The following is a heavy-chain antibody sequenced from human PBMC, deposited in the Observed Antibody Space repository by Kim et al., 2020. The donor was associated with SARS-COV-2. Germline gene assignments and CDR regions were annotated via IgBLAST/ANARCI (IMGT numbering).Heavy chain of an antibody. V-gene: IGHV3-23*01. CDR1: GLIFSNYA. J-gene: IGHJ6*02. CDR3: AKFMGSILPTRVMDV. D-gene: IGHD2-21*01. CDR2: ISGSGDVS. Sequence: GGSLRLSCVASGLIFSNYAFTWVRQAPGKGLEWVSGISGSGDVSHYADSVKGRFTTSRDNSKSTLYLLMDSLRAEDTAIYYCAKFMGSILPTRVMDVLG.